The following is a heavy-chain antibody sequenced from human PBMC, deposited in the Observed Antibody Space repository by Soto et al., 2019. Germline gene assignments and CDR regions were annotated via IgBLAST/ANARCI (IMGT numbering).Heavy chain of an antibody. Sequence: SVKVSCKASGGTFSSYAISWVRQAPGQGLEWMGGIIPIFGTANYAQKFQGRVTITADESTSTAYMELSSLRSEDTAVYYCARAGEKASPPKPPYYFDYWGQGTLVTVSS. CDR2: IIPIFGTA. J-gene: IGHJ4*02. CDR3: ARAGEKASPPKPPYYFDY. V-gene: IGHV1-69*13. D-gene: IGHD3-16*01. CDR1: GGTFSSYA.